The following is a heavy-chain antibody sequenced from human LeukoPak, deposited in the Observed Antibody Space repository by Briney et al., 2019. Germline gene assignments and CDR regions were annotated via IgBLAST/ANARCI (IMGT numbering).Heavy chain of an antibody. CDR3: VRDYSNFVQGD. J-gene: IGHJ4*02. D-gene: IGHD4-11*01. CDR2: TNHSGST. CDR1: GGSFSGYY. Sequence: SETLSLTCAVYGGSFSGYYWSWIRQPPGKGLEWIGETNHSGSTNYNPSLKSRVTISVDTSKNQFSLNLISVTATDTAVYYCVRDYSNFVQGDWGQGTLVTVSS. V-gene: IGHV4-34*01.